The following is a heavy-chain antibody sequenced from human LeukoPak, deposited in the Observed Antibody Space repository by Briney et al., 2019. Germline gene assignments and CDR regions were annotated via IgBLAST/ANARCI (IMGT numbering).Heavy chain of an antibody. D-gene: IGHD2-15*01. CDR2: ISYDGSNK. J-gene: IGHJ6*02. CDR1: GFTLSSYA. V-gene: IGHV3-30-3*01. CDR3: ARDQCSGGSCYSGSDYYYYYYGMDV. Sequence: GGSLRLSCAASGFTLSSYAMHWVRQAPGKGLEWVAVISYDGSNKYYADSVKGRFTISRDNSKNTLYLQMNSLRAEDTAVYYCARDQCSGGSCYSGSDYYYYYYGMDVWGQGTTVTVSS.